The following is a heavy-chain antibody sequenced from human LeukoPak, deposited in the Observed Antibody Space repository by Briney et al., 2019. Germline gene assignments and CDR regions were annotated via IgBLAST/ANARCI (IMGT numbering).Heavy chain of an antibody. D-gene: IGHD5-18*01. CDR3: ARGTYSYGYFYFDY. V-gene: IGHV4-59*11. CDR1: DDSFSTHY. J-gene: IGHJ4*02. CDR2: ISYSGST. Sequence: SETLSLTCTVSDDSFSTHYWTWIRQPPGKGLEWIGYISYSGSTNYNPSLKSRVTISVDTSKNQFSLKLSSVTAADTAVYYCARGTYSYGYFYFDYWGQGTLVTVSS.